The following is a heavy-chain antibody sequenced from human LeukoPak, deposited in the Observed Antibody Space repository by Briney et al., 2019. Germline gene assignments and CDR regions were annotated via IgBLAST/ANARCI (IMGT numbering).Heavy chain of an antibody. Sequence: ASVKVSCKASGYTFTGYYMHWVRQAPGQGHEWMGWINPNSGGTNYAQKFQGRVTMTRDTSISTAYMELSRLRSDDTAVYYCASGGLLWFGERHYYYYYYMDVWGKGTTVTISS. CDR3: ASGGLLWFGERHYYYYYYMDV. CDR2: INPNSGGT. V-gene: IGHV1-2*02. CDR1: GYTFTGYY. J-gene: IGHJ6*03. D-gene: IGHD3-10*01.